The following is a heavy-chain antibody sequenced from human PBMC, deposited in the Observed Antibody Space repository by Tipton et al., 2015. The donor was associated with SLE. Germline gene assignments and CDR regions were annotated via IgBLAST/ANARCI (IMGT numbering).Heavy chain of an antibody. V-gene: IGHV3-74*01. Sequence: SLRLSCAASGFTFSSYWMHWVRQAPGNGLVWVSRTNSDGSSTIYADSVKGRFTISTDDAKNTLYLQMSSLRAEDTAVYYCVRATTGTRMDVWGQGTTVTVSS. CDR3: VRATTGTRMDV. CDR2: TNSDGSST. CDR1: GFTFSSYW. D-gene: IGHD1-1*01. J-gene: IGHJ6*02.